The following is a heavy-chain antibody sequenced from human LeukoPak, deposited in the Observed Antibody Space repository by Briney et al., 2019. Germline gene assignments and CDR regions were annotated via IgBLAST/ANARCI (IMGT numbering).Heavy chain of an antibody. D-gene: IGHD2-15*01. Sequence: PGGSLRLSCSVSGFTFSSYSMNWVRQAPGKGLQWVSSISGGGSYIFYADSVEGRFSVSRDNAKNSVFLQMNSLRAEDTAVYYCARAGSCSGGSCPRKEYYFDYWGQGTLVTVSS. CDR2: ISGGGSYI. CDR3: ARAGSCSGGSCPRKEYYFDY. CDR1: GFTFSSYS. J-gene: IGHJ4*02. V-gene: IGHV3-21*01.